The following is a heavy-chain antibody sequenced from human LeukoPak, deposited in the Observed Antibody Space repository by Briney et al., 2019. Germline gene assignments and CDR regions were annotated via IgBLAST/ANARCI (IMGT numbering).Heavy chain of an antibody. D-gene: IGHD6-13*01. CDR3: AKERAAAAGTTPFDY. CDR1: GFTFSSYG. Sequence: QSGGSLRLSCAASGFTFSSYGMHWVREAPGKGLEWVAFIRYDGSNKYYADSVKGRFTISRDNSKNTLYLQMNSLRAEDTAVYYCAKERAAAAGTTPFDYWGQGTPVAVSS. CDR2: IRYDGSNK. V-gene: IGHV3-30*02. J-gene: IGHJ4*02.